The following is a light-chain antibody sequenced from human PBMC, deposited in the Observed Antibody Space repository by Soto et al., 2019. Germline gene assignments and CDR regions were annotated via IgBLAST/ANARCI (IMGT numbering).Light chain of an antibody. Sequence: QSALSHPASVSWSPGHSITISCTGTSSDVGGYDYVSWYQQNPGKAPKLMIYEVSNRPSGVSKRFSGSKSGNTASLTISGLQAEEDGDYYCMSYTGSSGRIFGTGTKVTVL. CDR2: EVS. CDR1: SSDVGGYDY. V-gene: IGLV2-14*01. CDR3: MSYTGSSGRI. J-gene: IGLJ1*01.